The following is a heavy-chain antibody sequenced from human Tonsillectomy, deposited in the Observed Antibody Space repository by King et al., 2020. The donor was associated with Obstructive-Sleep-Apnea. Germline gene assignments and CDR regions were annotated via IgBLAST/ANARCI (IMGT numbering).Heavy chain of an antibody. CDR2: IWHDGSEK. V-gene: IGHV3-33*01. Sequence: VQLVESGGGVVQPGRSLRLSCAASGLTFNTYGMHWVRQAPGKGLEWVAVIWHDGSEKYYADPVKGRFTISRDNSKNTLYLQMNSLRAEDTAVYYCASQKYSTNWYAVDYWGQGNLVTVSS. D-gene: IGHD1-20*01. CDR1: GLTFNTYG. J-gene: IGHJ4*02. CDR3: ASQKYSTNWYAVDY.